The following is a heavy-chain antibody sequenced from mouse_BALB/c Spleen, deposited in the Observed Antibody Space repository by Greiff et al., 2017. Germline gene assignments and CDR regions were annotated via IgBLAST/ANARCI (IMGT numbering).Heavy chain of an antibody. V-gene: IGHV1S137*01. CDR3: AREGASITTVVAREGAWFAY. CDR2: ISTYYGDA. CDR1: GYTFTDYA. J-gene: IGHJ3*01. Sequence: VQLQQSGAELVRPGVSVKISCKGSGYTFTDYAMHWVKQSHAKSLEWIGVISTYYGDASYNQKFKGKATMTVDKSSSTAYMELARLTSEDSAIYYWAREGASITTVVAREGAWFAYWGQGTLVTVSA. D-gene: IGHD1-1*01.